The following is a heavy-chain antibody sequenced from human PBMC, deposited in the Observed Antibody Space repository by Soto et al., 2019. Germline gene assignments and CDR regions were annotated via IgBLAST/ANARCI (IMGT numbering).Heavy chain of an antibody. CDR2: ISYDGNNK. J-gene: IGHJ6*02. CDR1: GFTFSSYA. V-gene: IGHV3-30-3*01. D-gene: IGHD2-15*01. CDR3: AGAGCDDCTCYTLVRLRYAMDV. Sequence: QVQLVESGGGVVQPGRSLRLSCAASGFTFSSYAMYWVRQAPGKGLEWVAVISYDGNNKHYADYVKGRFTIPRDNSRNTLYVHMNSLRAEDTAVYDCAGAGCDDCTCYTLVRLRYAMDVWGQGTTVTVSS.